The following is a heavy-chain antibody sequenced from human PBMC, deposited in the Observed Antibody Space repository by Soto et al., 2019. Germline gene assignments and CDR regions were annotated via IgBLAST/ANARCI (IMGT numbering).Heavy chain of an antibody. Sequence: SVKVSCKASGYTFTSYGISWVRQAPGQGLEWMGWISAYNGNTNYAQKLQGRVTMTTDTSTSTAYMELRSLRSDDTAVYYCARFIVVVPVAIRPRFYGRVVWATGTPFPV. J-gene: IGHJ6*04. CDR1: GYTFTSYG. CDR3: ARFIVVVPVAIRPRFYGRVV. V-gene: IGHV1-18*04. CDR2: ISAYNGNT. D-gene: IGHD2-2*02.